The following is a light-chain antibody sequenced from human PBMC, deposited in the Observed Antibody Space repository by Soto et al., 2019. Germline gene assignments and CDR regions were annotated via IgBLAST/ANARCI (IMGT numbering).Light chain of an antibody. CDR3: CSSAPESTYV. CDR2: KGT. CDR1: GSDVGAYNS. Sequence: QPALAQPASVSGSPGQSSTISGTGTGSDVGAYNSVSWYQQHPHKAPQVIIYKGTQRPSGVSNRFSGSTSGNAASLTISGLQADDEADYFCCSSAPESTYVFGSGTKVTVL. J-gene: IGLJ1*01. V-gene: IGLV2-23*01.